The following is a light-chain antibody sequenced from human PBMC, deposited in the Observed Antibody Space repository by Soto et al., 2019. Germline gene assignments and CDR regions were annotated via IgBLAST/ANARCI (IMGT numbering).Light chain of an antibody. J-gene: IGKJ4*01. CDR1: QGISNY. V-gene: IGKV1-27*01. CDR3: QKYKSAPALT. CDR2: AAS. Sequence: DIQMTQTPSSLSASVGDRVTMTCRASQGISNYLAWYQQKPGKVPKLLIYAASTLQSGVPSRFSGSGSGTDFTLTISSLQPEDVATYYCQKYKSAPALTFGGGTKVEIK.